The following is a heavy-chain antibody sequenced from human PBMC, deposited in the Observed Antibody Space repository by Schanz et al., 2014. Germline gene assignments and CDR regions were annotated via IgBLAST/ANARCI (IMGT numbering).Heavy chain of an antibody. CDR1: GFIFNDYY. CDR3: ARENLNWEAFDI. CDR2: ISRDGTTS. J-gene: IGHJ3*02. Sequence: VQLLESGGGLVHPGGSLRLSCAASGFIFNDYYMNWIRQAPGKGLEWLSYISRDGTTSYYADSVKGRFTISRDNAKNSLYLEMTSLRGEDTAVYYCARENLNWEAFDIWGQGTVVTVSS. V-gene: IGHV3-11*01. D-gene: IGHD7-27*01.